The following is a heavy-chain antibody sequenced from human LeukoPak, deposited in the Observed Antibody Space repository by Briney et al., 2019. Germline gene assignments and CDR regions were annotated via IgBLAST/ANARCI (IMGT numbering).Heavy chain of an antibody. J-gene: IGHJ4*02. CDR1: GGSISSKY. V-gene: IGHV4-4*07. CDR2: IYSSGST. D-gene: IGHD3-16*01. Sequence: SETLSLTCTVSGGSISSKYWSWIRQPAGKGLEWIGRIYSSGSTNYNPSLKSRVTMSVDTSKNQFSLKLRSVTAADTAVYYCARVDQALWQNFDYWGQGTLVTVSS. CDR3: ARVDQALWQNFDY.